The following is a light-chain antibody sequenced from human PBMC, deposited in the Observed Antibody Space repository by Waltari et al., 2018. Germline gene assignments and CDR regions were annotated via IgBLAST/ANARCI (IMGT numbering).Light chain of an antibody. CDR1: QSMGRY. CDR2: GAS. V-gene: IGKV3-20*01. Sequence: EIVLTQSPGTLSLSPGERATLSCRASQSMGRYLAWYQQKPDQAPRLLIYGASSRATGIPDMFSGSGSGTDFSLTISRLEPEDFAVYYCQNHERLPATFGQGTKVEIK. CDR3: QNHERLPAT. J-gene: IGKJ1*01.